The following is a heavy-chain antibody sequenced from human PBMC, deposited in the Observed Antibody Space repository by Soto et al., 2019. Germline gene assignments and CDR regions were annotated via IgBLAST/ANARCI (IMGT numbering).Heavy chain of an antibody. D-gene: IGHD2-21*02. V-gene: IGHV3-33*01. Sequence: QVQLVESGGGVVQPGRSLRLSCAASGFTFSSYGMHWVRQAPGKGLEWVAVIWYDGSNKYYADSVKGRFTISRDNSKNTLYLQMNSLRAEDTAVYYCARDHCGGDCQVLVYWGQGTLVTVSS. CDR3: ARDHCGGDCQVLVY. J-gene: IGHJ4*02. CDR1: GFTFSSYG. CDR2: IWYDGSNK.